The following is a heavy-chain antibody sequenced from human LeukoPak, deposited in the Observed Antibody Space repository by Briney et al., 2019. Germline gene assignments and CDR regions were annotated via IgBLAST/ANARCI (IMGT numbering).Heavy chain of an antibody. CDR3: ARHKEDFHDSSGPNFWYFDL. D-gene: IGHD3-22*01. CDR2: IYYSGST. J-gene: IGHJ2*01. CDR1: GDSIKSDSYY. Sequence: TSETLSLTCTVSGDSIKSDSYYWGWLRQPPGKGLEWIVTIYYSGSTYYNPSLKSRVTISVDTSKNQFSVKLSSVTAADTALYYCARHKEDFHDSSGPNFWYFDLWGRGTLVTVSS. V-gene: IGHV4-39*01.